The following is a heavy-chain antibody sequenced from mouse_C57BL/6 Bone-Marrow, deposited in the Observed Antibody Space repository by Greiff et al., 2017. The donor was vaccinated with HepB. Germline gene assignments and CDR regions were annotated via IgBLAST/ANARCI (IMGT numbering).Heavy chain of an antibody. J-gene: IGHJ2*01. D-gene: IGHD1-1*01. CDR1: GYSITSGYY. CDR3: ARDCFYYYGSSSDY. Sequence: EVKLQESGPGLVKPSQSLSLTCSVTGYSITSGYYWNWIRQFPGNKLEWMGYISYDGSNNYNPSLKNRISITRDTSKNQFFLKLNSVTTEDTATYYCARDCFYYYGSSSDYWGQGTTLTVSS. V-gene: IGHV3-6*01. CDR2: ISYDGSN.